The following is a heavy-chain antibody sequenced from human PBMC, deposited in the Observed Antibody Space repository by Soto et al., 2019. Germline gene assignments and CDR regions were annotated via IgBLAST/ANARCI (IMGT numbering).Heavy chain of an antibody. CDR2: IYHSGST. V-gene: IGHV4-4*02. CDR3: ASLIYYDSSEFPDAFDI. J-gene: IGHJ3*02. CDR1: GGYISSSNW. Sequence: SETLSLTCAVSGGYISSSNWWSWVRQPPGKGLEWIGEIYHSGSTNYNPSLKSRVTISVDKSKNHFSLKLSSVTAADTAVYYCASLIYYDSSEFPDAFDIWGQGTMVTVSS. D-gene: IGHD3-22*01.